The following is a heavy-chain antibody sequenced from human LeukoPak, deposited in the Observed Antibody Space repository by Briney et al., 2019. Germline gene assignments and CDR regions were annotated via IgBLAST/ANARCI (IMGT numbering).Heavy chain of an antibody. CDR3: AKEGDYGDYVNY. Sequence: GGSLRLSCAASGFTFSSYWMSWVRQAPGKGLEWVAFIRYDGSNKYYADSVKGRFTISRDNSKNTLYLQMNSLRAEDTAVYYCAKEGDYGDYVNYWGQGTLVTVSS. D-gene: IGHD4-17*01. CDR1: GFTFSSYW. CDR2: IRYDGSNK. V-gene: IGHV3-30*02. J-gene: IGHJ4*02.